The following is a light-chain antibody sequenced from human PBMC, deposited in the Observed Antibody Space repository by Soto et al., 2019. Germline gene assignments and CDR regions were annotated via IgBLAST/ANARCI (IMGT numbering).Light chain of an antibody. Sequence: DIQMTQSPSTLSASVGDRVTITCRASQSISSWLAWYQQKPGKAPKLLIYDASSLESVVPSRFSGSGSGTEFTFTISSLQPDDFATYYCQQYNSYWTFGQGTKV. CDR1: QSISSW. CDR2: DAS. J-gene: IGKJ1*01. V-gene: IGKV1-5*01. CDR3: QQYNSYWT.